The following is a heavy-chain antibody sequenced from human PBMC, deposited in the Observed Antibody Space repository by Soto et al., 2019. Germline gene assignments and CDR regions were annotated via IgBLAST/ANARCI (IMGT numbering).Heavy chain of an antibody. CDR1: GLTLSTSS. CDR3: EKVAVSGYYTVDR. D-gene: IGHD3-22*01. V-gene: IGHV3-48*01. J-gene: IGHJ5*02. Sequence: EVQLVESGGMLVQPGGSLRLSCAASGLTLSTSSMNWVRQAPGKGLEWISYIRRHTSVTAYADSVKGRFTISRDSAKNSLYLQMDSLRVEYTAVYYCEKVAVSGYYTVDRWGQGTLVTVSS. CDR2: IRRHTSVT.